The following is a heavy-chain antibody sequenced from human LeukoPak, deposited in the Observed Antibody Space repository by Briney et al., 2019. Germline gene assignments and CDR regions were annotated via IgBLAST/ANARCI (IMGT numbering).Heavy chain of an antibody. V-gene: IGHV1-24*01. Sequence: VASVTVSCTVSGYTLTELSMHWVRPAPGKGLEWMGGFDPEDGETIYAQKFQGRVTMTEDTSTDTAYMELSSLRSEDTAVYYCATTVYGSFDYWGQGTLVTVSS. D-gene: IGHD3-10*01. J-gene: IGHJ4*02. CDR2: FDPEDGET. CDR3: ATTVYGSFDY. CDR1: GYTLTELS.